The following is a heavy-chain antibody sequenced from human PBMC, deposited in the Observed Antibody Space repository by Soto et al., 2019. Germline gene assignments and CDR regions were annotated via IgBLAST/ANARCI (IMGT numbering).Heavy chain of an antibody. V-gene: IGHV4-59*01. CDR1: GGSISSYY. Sequence: SETLSLTCTVSGGSISSYYWSWIRQPPGKGLEWIGYIYYSGSTNYNPSLKSRVTISVDTSKNQFSLKLSSVTAADTAVYYCARDFLGRGEGFDPWGQGTLVTVSS. J-gene: IGHJ5*02. CDR3: ARDFLGRGEGFDP. D-gene: IGHD1-26*01. CDR2: IYYSGST.